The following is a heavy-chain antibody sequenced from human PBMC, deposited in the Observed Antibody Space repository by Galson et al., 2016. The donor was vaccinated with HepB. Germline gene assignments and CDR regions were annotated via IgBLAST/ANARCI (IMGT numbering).Heavy chain of an antibody. V-gene: IGHV3-23*01. J-gene: IGHJ2*01. CDR2: ISTSGDGT. CDR1: GFTFSNYD. Sequence: SLRLSCAASGFTFSNYDMRWVRQAPGKGLEWVSSISTSGDGTTYADSVKGRFTISRDNPKNTLSLEMNSLRAEDTAIYYCAKALPSWYFDLWGRGTLVTVSS. CDR3: AKALPSWYFDL.